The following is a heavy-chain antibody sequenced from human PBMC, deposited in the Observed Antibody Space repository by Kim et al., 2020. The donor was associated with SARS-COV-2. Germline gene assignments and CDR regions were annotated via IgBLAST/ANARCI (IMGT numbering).Heavy chain of an antibody. D-gene: IGHD2-21*01. CDR3: ARGLRDGYNEHYFDY. J-gene: IGHJ4*02. Sequence: SETLSLTCTVSGGSVISSYYFWGWIRQPPGKGLEWIGSVFYSGSTYYNPFLKSRVTMPVDPSKNQFSLKLSSVTAADTAVYYCARGLRDGYNEHYFDYWGQGTLVTVSS. CDR1: GGSVISSYYF. V-gene: IGHV4-39*07. CDR2: VFYSGST.